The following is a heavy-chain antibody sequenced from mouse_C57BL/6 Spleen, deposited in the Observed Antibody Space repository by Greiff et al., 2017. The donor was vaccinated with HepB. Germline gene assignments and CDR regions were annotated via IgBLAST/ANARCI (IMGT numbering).Heavy chain of an antibody. J-gene: IGHJ4*01. CDR2: IYPGDGDT. CDR3: ATYYGSSYEGFYAMDY. V-gene: IGHV1-80*01. CDR1: GYAFSSYW. D-gene: IGHD1-1*01. Sequence: VQLQQSGAELVKPGASVKISCKASGYAFSSYWMNWVKQRPGKGLEWIGQIYPGDGDTNYNGKFKGKATLTADKSSSTAYMQLSSLTSEDSAVYFWATYYGSSYEGFYAMDYWGQGTSVTVSS.